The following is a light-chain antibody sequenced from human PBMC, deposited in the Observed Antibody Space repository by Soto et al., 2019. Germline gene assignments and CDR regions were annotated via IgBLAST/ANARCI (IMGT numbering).Light chain of an antibody. CDR2: DVS. CDR3: CSYAGRYIYV. Sequence: QSVLTQPRSVSGSPGQSVTISCTGTNSDVGTYNYVSWYQQHPGKAPKLMIYDVSKRPSGVPDRFSGSKSGNTASLTISGFQAEDEADYYCCSYAGRYIYVFGTGTKVTVL. CDR1: NSDVGTYNY. J-gene: IGLJ1*01. V-gene: IGLV2-11*01.